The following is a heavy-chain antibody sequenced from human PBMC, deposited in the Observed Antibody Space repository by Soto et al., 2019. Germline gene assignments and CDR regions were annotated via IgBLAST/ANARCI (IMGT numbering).Heavy chain of an antibody. V-gene: IGHV3-23*01. CDR3: AKVPPNGWFGEPQLPYYFDY. CDR2: ISGSGGST. D-gene: IGHD3-10*01. Sequence: GGSLRLSCAASGFTFSSYAMSWVRQAPGKGLEWVSAISGSGGSTYYADSVKGRFTISRDNSKNTLYLQMNSLRAEDTAVYYCAKVPPNGWFGEPQLPYYFDYWGQGTLVTVSS. CDR1: GFTFSSYA. J-gene: IGHJ4*02.